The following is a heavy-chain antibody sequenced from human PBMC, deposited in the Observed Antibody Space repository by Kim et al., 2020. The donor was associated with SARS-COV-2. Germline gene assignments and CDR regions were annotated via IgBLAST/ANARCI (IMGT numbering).Heavy chain of an antibody. Sequence: SETLSLTCAVYGGSFSGYYWSWIRQPPGKGLEWIGEINHSGSTNYNPSLKSRVTISVDTSKNQFSLKLSSVTAADTAVYYCASHNLAVPANGMDVWGQGTTVTVSS. J-gene: IGHJ6*02. CDR1: GGSFSGYY. CDR2: INHSGST. CDR3: ASHNLAVPANGMDV. V-gene: IGHV4-34*01. D-gene: IGHD2-2*01.